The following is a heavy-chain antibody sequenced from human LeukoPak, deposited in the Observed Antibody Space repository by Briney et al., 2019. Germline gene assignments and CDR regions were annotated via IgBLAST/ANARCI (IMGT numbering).Heavy chain of an antibody. CDR1: GFTFSSYW. Sequence: GGSLRLSCAASGFTFSSYWMHWVRQAPGKGLVWVSRINSDGSSTSYADSVKGRFTISRDNAKNTLYLQMNSLRAEDTAVYYCATYGAYGDYVFDYWGQGTLVTVSS. V-gene: IGHV3-74*01. CDR2: INSDGSST. D-gene: IGHD4-17*01. CDR3: ATYGAYGDYVFDY. J-gene: IGHJ4*02.